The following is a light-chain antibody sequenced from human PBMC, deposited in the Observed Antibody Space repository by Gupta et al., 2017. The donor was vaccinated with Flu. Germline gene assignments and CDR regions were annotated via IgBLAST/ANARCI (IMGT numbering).Light chain of an antibody. J-gene: IGLJ1*01. CDR3: CSYLSCSTRG. CDR1: CKDVGGYTF. CDR2: EVS. V-gene: IGLV2-14*01. Sequence: ITISFTSSCKDVGGYTFVSWYQKHPGKAPRFMIYEVSNRPAGVSDRFAVSMSGNKASLIISGLQGEDVADYYCCSYLSCSTRGFGTGTKVTVL.